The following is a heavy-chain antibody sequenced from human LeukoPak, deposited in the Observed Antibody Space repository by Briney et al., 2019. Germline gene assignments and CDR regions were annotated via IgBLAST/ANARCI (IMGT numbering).Heavy chain of an antibody. J-gene: IGHJ3*02. CDR1: DGSFSGYS. CDR2: INHSGST. Sequence: PSETLSLTCAVYDGSFSGYSWTWIRQPPGKGLEWIGEINHSGSTNYNPSLKSRVTISVDTSKNQFSLKLTSVTAAETAVYFCARGVNNWNIDVFDIWGQGTVVTVSS. V-gene: IGHV4-34*01. CDR3: ARGVNNWNIDVFDI. D-gene: IGHD1/OR15-1a*01.